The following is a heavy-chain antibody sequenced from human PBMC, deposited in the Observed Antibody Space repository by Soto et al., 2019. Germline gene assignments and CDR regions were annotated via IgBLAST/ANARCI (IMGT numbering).Heavy chain of an antibody. CDR1: GYTFTGYY. CDR3: ARVGPTYYYDSSGYPAPLYYGMDV. V-gene: IGHV1-2*04. J-gene: IGHJ6*02. Sequence: ASVKVSCKASGYTFTGYYMHWVRQAPGRGLEWMGWINPNSGGTNYAQKFQGWVTMTRDTSISTAYMELSRLRSDDTAVYYCARVGPTYYYDSSGYPAPLYYGMDVWGQGTTVTVSS. CDR2: INPNSGGT. D-gene: IGHD3-22*01.